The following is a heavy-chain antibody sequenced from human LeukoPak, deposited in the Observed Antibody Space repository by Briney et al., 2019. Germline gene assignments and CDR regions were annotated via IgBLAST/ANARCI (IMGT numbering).Heavy chain of an antibody. CDR1: GFTFDDYA. V-gene: IGHV3-9*03. D-gene: IGHD2-2*01. Sequence: GGSLRLSCAASGFTFDDYAMHWVRQAPGKGLEWVSGISWNSGSIGYADSVKGRFTISRDNAKNSLYLQMSSLRAEDMALYYCAKDTGGGYCSSTSCYDAFDIWGQGTMVTVSS. J-gene: IGHJ3*02. CDR2: ISWNSGSI. CDR3: AKDTGGGYCSSTSCYDAFDI.